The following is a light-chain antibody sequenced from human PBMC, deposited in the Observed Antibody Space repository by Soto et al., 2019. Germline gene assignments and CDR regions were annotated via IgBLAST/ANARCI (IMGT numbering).Light chain of an antibody. Sequence: DIQMTQSPTSLSASVGDRVTITCRASQGIRNFVAWYQQKPGKAPKLLIYAASTLQSGVPSRFGGSGSGTDFTLTINILQPEDVATYSCQKYSSVPVFGPGTKVEIK. CDR1: QGIRNF. V-gene: IGKV1-27*01. CDR3: QKYSSVPV. CDR2: AAS. J-gene: IGKJ3*01.